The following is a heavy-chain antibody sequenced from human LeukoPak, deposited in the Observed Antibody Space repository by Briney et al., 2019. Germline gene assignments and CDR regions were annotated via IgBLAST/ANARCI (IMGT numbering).Heavy chain of an antibody. CDR3: ARMGIADDY. J-gene: IGHJ4*02. Sequence: SETLSLTCTVSGGSISSGSYDWSWIRQPAGKGLEWIGRIYTSGSTNYNPSLKSRVTISVDTSKNQFSLKLSSVTAADTAVYYCARMGIADDYWGQGTLVTVSS. V-gene: IGHV4-61*02. CDR1: GGSISSGSYD. CDR2: IYTSGST. D-gene: IGHD6-13*01.